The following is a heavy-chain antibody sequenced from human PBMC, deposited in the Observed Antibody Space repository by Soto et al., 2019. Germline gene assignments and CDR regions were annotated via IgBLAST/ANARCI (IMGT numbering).Heavy chain of an antibody. CDR3: ARELSNPHYYNGSDV. CDR2: IIPIFGAA. J-gene: IGHJ6*02. Sequence: QVQLVQSGAEVKKPGSSVKVSCKASGGTFSSCAIIWVRQAPGQGLEWMGGIIPIFGAARYAQKFQGRVTITADESTSTAYMELSSLRSDDTAVYYCARELSNPHYYNGSDVWGQGTTVTVSS. CDR1: GGTFSSCA. V-gene: IGHV1-69*01. D-gene: IGHD2-15*01.